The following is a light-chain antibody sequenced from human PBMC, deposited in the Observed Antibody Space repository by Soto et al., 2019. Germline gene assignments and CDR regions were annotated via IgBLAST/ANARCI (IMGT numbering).Light chain of an antibody. CDR1: QSVSSN. J-gene: IGKJ1*01. CDR2: GAS. V-gene: IGKV3-15*01. Sequence: EVVMTRSPDTLSVSPGERATLSCRASQSVSSNLAWYQQKLGQAPRLLIYGASTRATDIPPRFSGSGSGTEFTLTISSLQSEDFASYYCQQYNNWPRTFGQGTKVDIK. CDR3: QQYNNWPRT.